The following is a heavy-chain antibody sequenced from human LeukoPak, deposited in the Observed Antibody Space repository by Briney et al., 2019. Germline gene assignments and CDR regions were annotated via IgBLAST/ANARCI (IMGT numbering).Heavy chain of an antibody. CDR1: GYTFTGHY. CDR2: IKANHSGT. V-gene: IGHV1-2*02. CDR3: ARDRVPFYSSTFKDYYLQYGLDV. D-gene: IGHD2/OR15-2a*01. J-gene: IGHJ6*02. Sequence: ASVKVSCKASGYTFTGHYIHWVRQAPRPGLERMGWIKANHSGTTYAQKFQGRVSLTRDTSISTAYMEVSRLRADDTALYYCARDRVPFYSSTFKDYYLQYGLDVWGQGTTVTVSS.